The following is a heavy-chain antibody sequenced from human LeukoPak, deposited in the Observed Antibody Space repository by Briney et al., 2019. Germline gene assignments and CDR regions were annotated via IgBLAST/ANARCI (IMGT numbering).Heavy chain of an antibody. CDR2: INPNSGGT. Sequence: ASVKVSCKASGYTFTGYYMHWVRQAPGQGLEWMGWINPNSGGTNYAQKFQGRVTMTRDTSISTAYMELSRLRSDDTAVYYCARSGWFGELPKGYYYYGMDVWGQGTTVTVSS. CDR1: GYTFTGYY. V-gene: IGHV1-2*02. J-gene: IGHJ6*02. D-gene: IGHD3-10*01. CDR3: ARSGWFGELPKGYYYYGMDV.